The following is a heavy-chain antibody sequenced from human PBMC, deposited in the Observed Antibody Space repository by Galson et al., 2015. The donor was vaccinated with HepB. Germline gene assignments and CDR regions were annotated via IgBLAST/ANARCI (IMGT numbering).Heavy chain of an antibody. CDR1: GFTFSSYG. Sequence: SLRLSCAASGFTFSSYGMHWVRQAPGKGLEWVAVISYDGSNKYYSDSVKGRFTISRDNSKNTLYLQINSLRAEDTAVYYCAKDLNARAVAGTVGIDYWGQGTLVTVSS. V-gene: IGHV3-30*18. J-gene: IGHJ4*02. D-gene: IGHD6-19*01. CDR2: ISYDGSNK. CDR3: AKDLNARAVAGTVGIDY.